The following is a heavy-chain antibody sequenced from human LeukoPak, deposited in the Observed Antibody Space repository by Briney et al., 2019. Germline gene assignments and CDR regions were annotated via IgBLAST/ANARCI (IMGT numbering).Heavy chain of an antibody. CDR1: GGSISSYY. CDR3: ARDAYYYGSGSYWSWFDP. CDR2: IYYSGST. D-gene: IGHD3-10*01. V-gene: IGHV4-59*01. Sequence: SETLSLTCTVSGGSISSYYWSWIRQPPGEGLEWIGYIYYSGSTNYNPSLKSRVTISVDTSKNQFSLKLSSVTAADTAVYYCARDAYYYGSGSYWSWFDPWGQGTLVTVSS. J-gene: IGHJ5*02.